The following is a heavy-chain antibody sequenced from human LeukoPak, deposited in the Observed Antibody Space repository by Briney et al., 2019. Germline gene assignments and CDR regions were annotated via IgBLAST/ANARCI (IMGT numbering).Heavy chain of an antibody. J-gene: IGHJ4*02. CDR2: IIPIFCTA. V-gene: IGHV1-69*13. CDR3: ARDPSRRVGFWSGYIHP. D-gene: IGHD3-3*01. CDR1: GHTFSIYA. Sequence: SVKLFCNSSGHTFSIYAISCVRHAPGQALEWMGGIIPIFCTANCGEKLQGRVTITADESTSTAYMELSSLRSEDTAVYYCARDPSRRVGFWSGYIHPWGQGTLVTVSS.